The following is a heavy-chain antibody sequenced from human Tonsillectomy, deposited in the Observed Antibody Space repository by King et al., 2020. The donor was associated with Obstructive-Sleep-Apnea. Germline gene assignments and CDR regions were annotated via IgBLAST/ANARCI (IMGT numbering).Heavy chain of an antibody. CDR3: ATRGSDGSASGWYFDL. CDR1: GLTFSTHW. Sequence: VQLVESGGGLVQPGGSLRLSCAASGLTFSTHWMHWVRQAPGKGLVWVSRIDNAGSITHYADSVKGRFTVSRDNAKNTLYLQMNSLRVDDTAIYYCATRGSDGSASGWYFDLWGRGTLVTVSS. V-gene: IGHV3-74*01. CDR2: IDNAGSIT. J-gene: IGHJ2*01. D-gene: IGHD3-22*01.